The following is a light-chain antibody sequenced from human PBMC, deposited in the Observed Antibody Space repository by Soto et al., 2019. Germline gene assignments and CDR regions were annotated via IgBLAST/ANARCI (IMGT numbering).Light chain of an antibody. CDR2: DAS. Sequence: DVQMTQSPSTLSASLGDRVTITCRASQSMSRWLAWYQQKPGKAPKFLIYDASTLESGVPSRFSGSGFGTEFSLTISSLQPDDFGSYYCQHMRTFGQGTKVDIK. J-gene: IGKJ1*01. CDR1: QSMSRW. CDR3: QHMRT. V-gene: IGKV1-5*01.